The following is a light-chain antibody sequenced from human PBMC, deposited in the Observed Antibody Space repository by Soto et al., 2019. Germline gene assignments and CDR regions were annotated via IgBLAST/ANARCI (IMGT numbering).Light chain of an antibody. Sequence: IQVTQSASTLSGSVGERVTITCRASQALXSRLAWYEQKPGKAPKLLISKASTLKSGVPSRFRGSGSGTDFKFTISSLQPEDVATYYCQQHDPFPALTFGGGTKVDI. CDR3: QQHDPFPALT. CDR1: QALXSR. J-gene: IGKJ4*01. V-gene: IGKV1-5*03. CDR2: KAS.